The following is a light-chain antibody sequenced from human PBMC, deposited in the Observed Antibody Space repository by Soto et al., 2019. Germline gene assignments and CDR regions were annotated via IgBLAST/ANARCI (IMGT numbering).Light chain of an antibody. J-gene: IGKJ1*01. V-gene: IGKV3-20*01. CDR3: QQYGSSPWT. Sequence: EIVLTQSPGTLSLSPGERATLSCRASQSVSSSYLAWYQQNPGQAPRPLIYGASSRAISIPDRFSGSGSGTDFTLTISRLEPEYFALYYCQQYGSSPWTFGQGTQVEIK. CDR2: GAS. CDR1: QSVSSSY.